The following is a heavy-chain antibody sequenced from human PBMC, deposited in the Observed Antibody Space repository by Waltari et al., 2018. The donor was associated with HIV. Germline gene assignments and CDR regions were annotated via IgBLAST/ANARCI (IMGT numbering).Heavy chain of an antibody. D-gene: IGHD3-22*01. Sequence: EVQLLESGGGLVQPGGSLRLSCAASGFTFSSYAMSWFRQAPGKGLEWVSAISGSGGSTYYADSVKGRFTISRDNSKNTLYLQMNSLRAEDTAVYYCAKAAVASNYDSRGSFDYWGQGTLVTVSS. CDR3: AKAAVASNYDSRGSFDY. J-gene: IGHJ4*02. CDR2: ISGSGGST. V-gene: IGHV3-23*01. CDR1: GFTFSSYA.